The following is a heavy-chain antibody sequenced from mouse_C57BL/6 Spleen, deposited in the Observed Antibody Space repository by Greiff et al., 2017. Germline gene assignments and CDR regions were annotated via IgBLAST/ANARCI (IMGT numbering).Heavy chain of an antibody. CDR1: GYTFTSYW. CDR3: AREYGSSSYARDY. J-gene: IGHJ4*01. Sequence: QVQLQQPGTELVKPGASVKLSCKASGYTFTSYWMHWVKQRPGQGLEWIGNINPRTGGTTYNEKFKSKATLTVDKSSSTAYMQLSSLTSEDSAVYYCAREYGSSSYARDYWGQGTSVTVSS. V-gene: IGHV1-53*01. CDR2: INPRTGGT. D-gene: IGHD1-1*01.